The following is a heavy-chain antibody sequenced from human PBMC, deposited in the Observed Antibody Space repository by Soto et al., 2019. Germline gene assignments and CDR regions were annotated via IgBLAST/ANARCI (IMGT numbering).Heavy chain of an antibody. D-gene: IGHD3-22*01. CDR1: GFTFSSYG. CDR3: ARELYDSSGYYYDYYYYGMDV. Sequence: QVQLVESGGGVVQPGRSLRLSCAASGFTFSSYGMHWVRQAPGKGLEWVAVIWYDGSNKYYADSVKGRFTISRDNSKNMLYLQRTSLSAEDTATYYCARELYDSSGYYYDYYYYGMDVWGQVTTVTVSS. J-gene: IGHJ6*02. V-gene: IGHV3-33*01. CDR2: IWYDGSNK.